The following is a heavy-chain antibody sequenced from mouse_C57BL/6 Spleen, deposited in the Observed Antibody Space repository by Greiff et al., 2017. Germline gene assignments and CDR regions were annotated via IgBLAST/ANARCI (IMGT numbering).Heavy chain of an antibody. J-gene: IGHJ1*03. CDR1: GYTFTDYY. Sequence: QVQLKQSGAELVRPGASVKLSCKASGYTFTDYYINWVKQRPGQGLEWIARIYPGSGNTYYNEKFKGKATLTAEKSSSTAYMQLSSLTSEDSAVYFCARDYYGSIYWYFDVWGTGTTVTVSS. CDR2: IYPGSGNT. CDR3: ARDYYGSIYWYFDV. D-gene: IGHD1-1*01. V-gene: IGHV1-76*01.